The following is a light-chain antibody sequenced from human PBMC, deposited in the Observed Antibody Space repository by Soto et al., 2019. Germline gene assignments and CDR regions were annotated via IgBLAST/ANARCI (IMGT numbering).Light chain of an antibody. CDR2: DAS. CDR1: QSISSW. J-gene: IGKJ4*01. CDR3: QQLNSYPLT. V-gene: IGKV1-5*01. Sequence: DVQMNQSPSTLAASVGDRFAITGRASQSISSWLAWYQQKPGKAPKXXIYDASSLESGVPSRFRGSGSGTEFTLTISSLQPEDFETYYCQQLNSYPLTFGGGTKVDIK.